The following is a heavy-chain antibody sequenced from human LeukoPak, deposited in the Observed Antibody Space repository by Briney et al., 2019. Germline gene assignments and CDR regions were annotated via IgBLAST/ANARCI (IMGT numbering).Heavy chain of an antibody. CDR3: ARGYCSGTACDLDY. J-gene: IGHJ4*02. Sequence: GGSLRLSCAASGFTFSTYWIHWVRQAPGKGLEWVAVISYDGSNKYYADSVKGRFTISRDNSKNTLYLQMNSLRAEDTAVYYCARGYCSGTACDLDYWGQGTLVTVSS. CDR1: GFTFSTYW. D-gene: IGHD2-15*01. V-gene: IGHV3-30-3*01. CDR2: ISYDGSNK.